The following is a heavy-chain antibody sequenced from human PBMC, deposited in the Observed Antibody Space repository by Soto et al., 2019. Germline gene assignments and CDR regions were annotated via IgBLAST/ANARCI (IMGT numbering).Heavy chain of an antibody. D-gene: IGHD4-17*01. CDR1: GGTFSSYA. J-gene: IGHJ5*02. Sequence: SVKVSCKASGGTFSSYAISWVRQAPGQGLEWMGWITTDKGKTTYAQKFQGRVTITADESTSTAYMELSSLRSEDTAVYYCARIRATVTAEIDPWGQGTLVTVSS. V-gene: IGHV1-69*13. CDR2: ITTDKGKT. CDR3: ARIRATVTAEIDP.